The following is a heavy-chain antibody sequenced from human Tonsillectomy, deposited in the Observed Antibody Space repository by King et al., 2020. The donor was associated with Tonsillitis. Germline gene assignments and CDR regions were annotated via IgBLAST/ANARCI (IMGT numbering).Heavy chain of an antibody. CDR3: WSGSFSTDFGGMDV. V-gene: IGHV3-30-3*01. J-gene: IGHJ6*02. CDR2: ISYDGNTQ. CDR1: GFTFSSYA. D-gene: IGHD1-26*01. Sequence: VQLVESGGGVVQPGASLRLSCAASGFTFSSYAMHWVRQAPGKGLEWVAVISYDGNTQYYADSVKGRFTISRDNSQRSLHLQMNSLGPEDTAVYYCWSGSFSTDFGGMDVWGQGTTVTLSS.